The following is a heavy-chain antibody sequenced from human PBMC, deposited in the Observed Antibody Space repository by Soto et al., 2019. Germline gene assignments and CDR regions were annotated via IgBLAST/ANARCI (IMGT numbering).Heavy chain of an antibody. D-gene: IGHD6-13*01. CDR2: IPYDGSNK. CDR1: GFTFSSYG. CDR3: AKDRRGIAAAGTGNWFDP. Sequence: GGSLRLSCAASGFTFSSYGMHWVRQAPGKGLEWVAVIPYDGSNKYYADSVKGRFTISRDNSKNTLYLQMNSLRAEDTAVYYCAKDRRGIAAAGTGNWFDPWGQGTLVTVSS. V-gene: IGHV3-30*18. J-gene: IGHJ5*02.